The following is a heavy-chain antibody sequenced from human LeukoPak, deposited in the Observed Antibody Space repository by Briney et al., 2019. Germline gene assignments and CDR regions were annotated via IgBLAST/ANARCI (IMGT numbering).Heavy chain of an antibody. CDR3: ARDHGEYSSSSHAMDY. J-gene: IGHJ4*02. V-gene: IGHV3-NL1*01. Sequence: GVLRLSCAASGFTFSSYGMHWVRQAPGKGLEWVSVIYSGGSTYYADSVRGRFTISRDNSKNTLYLQMNSLRAEDTAVYYCARDHGEYSSSSHAMDYWGQGTLVTVSS. CDR2: IYSGGST. CDR1: GFTFSSYG. D-gene: IGHD6-6*01.